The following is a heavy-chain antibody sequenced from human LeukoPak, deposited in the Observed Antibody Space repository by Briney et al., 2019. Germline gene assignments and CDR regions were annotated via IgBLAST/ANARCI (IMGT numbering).Heavy chain of an antibody. CDR3: ARGGVTYDY. Sequence: GGSLRLSCAASGFTFISYWMHWVRQAPGKGLVWVSRINIDGSSTTYADSVKGRFTISRDDAKNTLYLQMNSLRAEDTAVYYCARGGVTYDYWGQGTLVTVSS. V-gene: IGHV3-74*01. CDR2: INIDGSST. D-gene: IGHD2-21*02. J-gene: IGHJ4*02. CDR1: GFTFISYW.